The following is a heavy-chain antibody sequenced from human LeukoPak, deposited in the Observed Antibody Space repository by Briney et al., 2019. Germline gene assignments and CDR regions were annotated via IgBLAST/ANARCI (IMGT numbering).Heavy chain of an antibody. V-gene: IGHV1-18*01. CDR2: ISTYNGNT. J-gene: IGHJ6*02. CDR1: GYTFTSYG. D-gene: IGHD2-21*01. CDR3: ARGGGGGTYYYFGMDV. Sequence: ASVTVSCKASGYTFTSYGISWVRQAPGQGLEWMGWISTYNGNTNYAQNLQGRVTMTSDTSTSAAYMELRSLRSDDTAVYYCARGGGGGTYYYFGMDVWGQGTTVTVSS.